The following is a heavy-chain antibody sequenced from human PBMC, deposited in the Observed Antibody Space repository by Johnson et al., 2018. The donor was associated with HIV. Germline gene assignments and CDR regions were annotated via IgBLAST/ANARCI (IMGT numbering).Heavy chain of an antibody. Sequence: VQLVESGGGLVQPGRSLRLSCAASGFTFDDYAMHWVRQAPGKGLEWVSGISWNSGSIGYADSVKGRFTISRDNAKNSLYLQMNSLRAEDTAVYYCAKDGSSSWYNGAFDIWGQGTMVTVSS. D-gene: IGHD6-13*01. V-gene: IGHV3-9*01. CDR2: ISWNSGSI. CDR1: GFTFDDYA. CDR3: AKDGSSSWYNGAFDI. J-gene: IGHJ3*02.